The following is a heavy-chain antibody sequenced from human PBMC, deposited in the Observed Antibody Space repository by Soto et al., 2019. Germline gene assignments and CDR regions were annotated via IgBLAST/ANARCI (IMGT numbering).Heavy chain of an antibody. CDR1: GASISSGGFS. V-gene: IGHV4-30-2*01. J-gene: IGHJ4*02. CDR2: IYHSGTA. Sequence: PSETLSLTCAVSGASISSGGFSWTWIRQPPGGGLEWIGHIYHSGTASYNPALTSRVTISIDISKNQFSLNLRSVTAADTAVYYCARDRRSLYYDGSGLDDWGQGTLVTVSS. CDR3: ARDRRSLYYDGSGLDD. D-gene: IGHD3-22*01.